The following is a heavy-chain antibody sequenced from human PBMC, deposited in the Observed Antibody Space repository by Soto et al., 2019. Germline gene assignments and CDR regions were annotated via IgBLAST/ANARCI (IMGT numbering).Heavy chain of an antibody. CDR1: IGSISNNY. Sequence: QVQLQESGPGLVKPSETLSLTCSVSIGSISNNYWSWIRRPAGERLEWIGRIYTSGSTNYNPPLKSRVTMSIDTSKKQFSLKLTSVTAADTAVYYCVRESPPGFNWFDPWGQGILVTVSS. CDR2: IYTSGST. J-gene: IGHJ5*02. D-gene: IGHD3-10*01. V-gene: IGHV4-4*07. CDR3: VRESPPGFNWFDP.